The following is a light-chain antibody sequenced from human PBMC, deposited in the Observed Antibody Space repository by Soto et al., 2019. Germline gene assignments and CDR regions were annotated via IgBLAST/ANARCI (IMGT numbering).Light chain of an antibody. V-gene: IGLV2-14*01. Sequence: QSALTQPASVSGSPGQSITISCTGTSSDIGTYNYDSWYQQHPGKVPKLMIYEVSNRPSGVSNRFSGSKSGNTASLAISGLQAEDEADYYCSSYTTSSTQVFGVGTTVTVL. CDR3: SSYTTSSTQV. CDR1: SSDIGTYNY. J-gene: IGLJ3*02. CDR2: EVS.